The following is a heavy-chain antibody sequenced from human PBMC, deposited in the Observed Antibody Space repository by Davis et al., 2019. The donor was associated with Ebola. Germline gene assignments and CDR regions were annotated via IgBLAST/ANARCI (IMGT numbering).Heavy chain of an antibody. Sequence: PSETLSLTCSVSGDSISSRDYCWGWVRQSPGKGLEWIGSIWYRGETYYNPSLKSRVTMSVDTSKNQFSLKLTSVTAADTAVYYCARGVLLGDNRFDPWGQGTLVTVSS. D-gene: IGHD2-21*02. CDR1: GDSISSRDYC. J-gene: IGHJ5*02. CDR2: IWYRGET. CDR3: ARGVLLGDNRFDP. V-gene: IGHV4-39*07.